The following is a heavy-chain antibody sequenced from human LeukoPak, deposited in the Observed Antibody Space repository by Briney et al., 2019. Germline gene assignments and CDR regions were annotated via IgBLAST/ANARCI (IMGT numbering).Heavy chain of an antibody. CDR2: ISGSSSDI. Sequence: GGSVRLSCAASGFTFSNYAMNWVGQAPGKGVEGVSSISGSSSDIYYADSVKGRFTISRDKAKNSLYLQINSLRAEDTAIYYCARRGYYDSSGYDYWGQGTLVTVSS. J-gene: IGHJ4*02. V-gene: IGHV3-21*01. CDR3: ARRGYYDSSGYDY. D-gene: IGHD3-22*01. CDR1: GFTFSNYA.